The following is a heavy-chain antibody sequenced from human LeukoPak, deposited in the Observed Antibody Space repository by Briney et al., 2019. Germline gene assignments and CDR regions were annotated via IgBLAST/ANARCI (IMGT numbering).Heavy chain of an antibody. CDR1: GFTFSSYW. J-gene: IGHJ4*02. CDR3: ASPFSGGGGYSYGLVY. V-gene: IGHV3-7*01. CDR2: IKQDGSEK. Sequence: GGSLRLSCAASGFTFSSYWMNWVRQAPGKGLEWVANIKQDGSEKYYVDSLKGRFTISRDNAKNSLYLQMNSLRAEDTAIYYCASPFSGGGGYSYGLVYWGQGTLVTVSS. D-gene: IGHD5-18*01.